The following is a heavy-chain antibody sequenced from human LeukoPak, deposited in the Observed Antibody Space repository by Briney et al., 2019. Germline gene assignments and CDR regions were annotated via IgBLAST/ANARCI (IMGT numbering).Heavy chain of an antibody. D-gene: IGHD3-22*01. CDR2: ITGSGGRS. CDR1: GFTFSAYA. CDR3: AKRGVNYDSSGNDC. V-gene: IGHV3-23*01. Sequence: GGSLGLSCAASGFTFSAYAMSWVRQAPGKGLDWVSSITGSGGRSYYADSVKGRFTISRDNSKSTLYLQMSDLRAEDTALYYCAKRGVNYDSSGNDCWGQGTLVTVSS. J-gene: IGHJ4*02.